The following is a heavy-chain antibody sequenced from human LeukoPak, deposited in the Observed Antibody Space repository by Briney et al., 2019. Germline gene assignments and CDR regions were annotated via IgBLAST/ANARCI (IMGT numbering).Heavy chain of an antibody. J-gene: IGHJ4*02. CDR3: ARDGFIAAVFDY. Sequence: GGSLRLSCAASGFTFSDYYLGWIRQAPGKGLEWVSYITSGGNSVYYAASVKGRFTISRDNAKNSLYLQVNSLTAEDTAVYYCARDGFIAAVFDYWGQGTLVTVSS. V-gene: IGHV3-11*04. CDR1: GFTFSDYY. D-gene: IGHD6-13*01. CDR2: ITSGGNSV.